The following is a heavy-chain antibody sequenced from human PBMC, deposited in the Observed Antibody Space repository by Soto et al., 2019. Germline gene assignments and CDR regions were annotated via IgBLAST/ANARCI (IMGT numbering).Heavy chain of an antibody. CDR3: ARGLRITMVRGVTPQRDPNYYYYYGMDV. J-gene: IGHJ6*02. CDR1: GYTFTGYY. D-gene: IGHD3-10*01. Sequence: ASVKVSCKASGYTFTGYYMHWVRQAPGQGLEWMGWINPNSGGTNYAQKFQGWVTMTRDSSISTAYMELSRLRSDDTAVYYCARGLRITMVRGVTPQRDPNYYYYYGMDVWGQGTTVTVSS. CDR2: INPNSGGT. V-gene: IGHV1-2*04.